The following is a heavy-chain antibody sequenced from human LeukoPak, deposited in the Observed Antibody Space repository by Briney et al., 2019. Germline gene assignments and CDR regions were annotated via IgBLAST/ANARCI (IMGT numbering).Heavy chain of an antibody. CDR2: IIPIFGTA. D-gene: IGHD3-22*01. V-gene: IGHV1-69*01. CDR1: GGTFSSYA. J-gene: IGHJ6*03. CDR3: ARDLHSSGSIYYYYMDV. Sequence: SVKVSCKASGGTFSSYAISWVRQAPGQGLEWMGGIIPIFGTANYAQKFQGRVTITADESTSTAYMELSSLRSEDTAVYYCARDLHSSGSIYYYYMDVWGKGTTVTVSS.